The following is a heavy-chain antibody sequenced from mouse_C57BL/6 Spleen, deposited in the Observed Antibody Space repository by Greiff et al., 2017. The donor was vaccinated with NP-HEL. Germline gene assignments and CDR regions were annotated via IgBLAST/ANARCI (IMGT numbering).Heavy chain of an antibody. CDR3: ARAYYGSSPLYAMDY. V-gene: IGHV1-81*01. D-gene: IGHD1-1*01. Sequence: QVQLKQSGAELARPGASVKLSCKASGYTFTSYGISWVKQRTGQGLEWIGEIYPRSGNTYYNEKFKGKATLTADKSSSTAYMELRSLTSVDSAVYFCARAYYGSSPLYAMDYWGQGTSVTVSS. CDR2: IYPRSGNT. CDR1: GYTFTSYG. J-gene: IGHJ4*01.